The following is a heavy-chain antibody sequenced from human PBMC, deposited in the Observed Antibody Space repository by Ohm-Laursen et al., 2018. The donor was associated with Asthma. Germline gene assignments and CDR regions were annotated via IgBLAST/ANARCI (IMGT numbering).Heavy chain of an antibody. J-gene: IGHJ4*02. Sequence: TLSLTCTVSGGSISSYYWSWIRQHPGRGLEWIGYIYYTGSTYYNPSLKSRVTISIDTSKNQFSLNLSSVTAADTAVYYCARGTFYYESTGYYFFDHWGQGALVTVSS. CDR1: GGSISSYY. CDR2: IYYTGST. CDR3: ARGTFYYESTGYYFFDH. D-gene: IGHD3-22*01. V-gene: IGHV4-31*03.